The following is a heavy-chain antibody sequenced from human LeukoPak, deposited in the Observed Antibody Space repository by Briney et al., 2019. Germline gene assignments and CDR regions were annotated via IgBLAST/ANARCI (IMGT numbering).Heavy chain of an antibody. CDR3: ARGRIGGAF. CDR2: MYYSGST. J-gene: IGHJ4*02. CDR1: GGSMSSYY. Sequence: SETLSLTCDVSGGSMSSYYWSWIRQPPGKGLEWIGCMYYSGSTSYNPSLRSRVALSVDTSKHQFSLKLSSVTAADTAVYYCARGRIGGAFWGRGSLVTVSS. D-gene: IGHD2/OR15-2a*01. V-gene: IGHV4-59*01.